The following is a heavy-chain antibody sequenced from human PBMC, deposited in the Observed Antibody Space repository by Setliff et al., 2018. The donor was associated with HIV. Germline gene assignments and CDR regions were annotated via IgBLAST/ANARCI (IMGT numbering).Heavy chain of an antibody. CDR3: ARRIDDSGSFADNNGFDT. CDR2: IFSSGST. CDR1: GDSISSYS. D-gene: IGHD3-10*01. V-gene: IGHV4-4*09. Sequence: SETLSLTCTVSGDSISSYSWNWIRQSPGGGLEWIGFIFSSGSTKYNPSLQSRVTMSIDTSKNQFSLRLTSVTAADTAVYYCARRIDDSGSFADNNGFDTWGQGSLVTVSS. J-gene: IGHJ5*02.